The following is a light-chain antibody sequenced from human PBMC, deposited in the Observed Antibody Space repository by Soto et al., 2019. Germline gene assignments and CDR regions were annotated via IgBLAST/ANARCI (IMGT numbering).Light chain of an antibody. Sequence: QSVLTQPRSVSGSPGQSVTISCTGTSSDIGDYTYVSWYQQHPGKGPKVMIYDVNKRPSGVPDRFSGSKSGNPASLTISGLQAEDEADYYCCSYAGSYTFVFGTGAKV. CDR1: SSDIGDYTY. CDR2: DVN. CDR3: CSYAGSYTFV. V-gene: IGLV2-11*01. J-gene: IGLJ1*01.